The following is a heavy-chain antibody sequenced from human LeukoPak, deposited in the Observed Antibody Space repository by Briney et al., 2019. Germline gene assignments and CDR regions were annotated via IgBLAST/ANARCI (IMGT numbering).Heavy chain of an antibody. Sequence: GGSLRLSCAASGFTFSSYVMSWVRQAPGKGLEWVSAISGSAYSTYYADSVKGRFTISRDNSKNTLYLQMNSLRAEDTAVYYCAKNIWTEMATIYYYMDVWGKGTTVTVSS. V-gene: IGHV3-23*01. J-gene: IGHJ6*03. D-gene: IGHD5-24*01. CDR2: ISGSAYST. CDR3: AKNIWTEMATIYYYMDV. CDR1: GFTFSSYV.